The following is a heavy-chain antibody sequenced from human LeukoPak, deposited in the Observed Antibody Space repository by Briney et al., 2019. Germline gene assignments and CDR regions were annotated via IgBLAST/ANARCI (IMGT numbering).Heavy chain of an antibody. J-gene: IGHJ4*02. CDR1: GYSFTNYW. Sequence: GESLKISCKGSGYSFTNYWIGWVRQMPGKGLEWMGIIYPGDSDTRYSPSFQGQVTISADKSIATAYLQWSSLKASDTAMYYCARGNHCGSTSRALDYWGQGTLVTVSS. CDR3: ARGNHCGSTSRALDY. CDR2: IYPGDSDT. D-gene: IGHD2-2*01. V-gene: IGHV5-51*01.